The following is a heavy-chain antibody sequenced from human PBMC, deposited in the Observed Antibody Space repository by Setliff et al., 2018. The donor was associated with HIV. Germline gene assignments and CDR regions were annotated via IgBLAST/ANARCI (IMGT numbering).Heavy chain of an antibody. D-gene: IGHD7-27*01. CDR2: IIPIFGTA. J-gene: IGHJ4*02. Sequence: GASVKVSCKASGYTFTSSDITWVRQAPGQGLEWMGRIIPIFGTADYAQKFQGRVTLTADESTSIAYMELNSLRSEDTAVYYCARGRASGSANSGWGQGTLVTVSS. CDR1: GYTFTSSD. CDR3: ARGRASGSANSG. V-gene: IGHV1-69*13.